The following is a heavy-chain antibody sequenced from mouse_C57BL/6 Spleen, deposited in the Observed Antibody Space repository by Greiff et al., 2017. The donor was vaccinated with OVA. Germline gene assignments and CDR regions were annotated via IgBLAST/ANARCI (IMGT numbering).Heavy chain of an antibody. Sequence: EVKLQESGPGLVKPSQSLSLTCSVTGYSITSGYYWNWIRQFPGNKLEWMGYISYDGSNNYNPSLKNRISITRDTSKNQFFLKLNSVTTEDTATYYCAREGDYDEGFAYWGQGTLVTVSA. J-gene: IGHJ3*01. D-gene: IGHD2-4*01. V-gene: IGHV3-6*01. CDR3: AREGDYDEGFAY. CDR1: GYSITSGYY. CDR2: ISYDGSN.